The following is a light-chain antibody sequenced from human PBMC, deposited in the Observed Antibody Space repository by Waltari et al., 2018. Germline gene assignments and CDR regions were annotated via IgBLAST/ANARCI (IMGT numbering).Light chain of an antibody. CDR1: QSISSY. CDR3: QQYNKWPLT. J-gene: IGKJ3*01. CDR2: GAS. Sequence: EVVMTQSPATVSVSPGERATLSCRASQSISSYLAWYQQKPGQAPRLLIYGASTRATGIPARFSGSGSGTDFTLTISSLQSEDFAIYYCQQYNKWPLTFGPGTKVHF. V-gene: IGKV3-15*01.